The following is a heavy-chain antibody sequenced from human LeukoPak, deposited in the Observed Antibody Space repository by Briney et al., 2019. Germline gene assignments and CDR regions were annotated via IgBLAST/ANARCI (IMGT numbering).Heavy chain of an antibody. V-gene: IGHV5-51*01. J-gene: IGHJ4*02. Sequence: GESLKISCKGFGYSFTNYWIGWVRQMPEKGLEWMGIIYPGDFDTRYSPSFQGQVTISADKSISTPYLQWSSLMASDTAIYYCARLVCSSTSCYSGFDFWGQGTLVTVSS. D-gene: IGHD2-2*01. CDR2: IYPGDFDT. CDR3: ARLVCSSTSCYSGFDF. CDR1: GYSFTNYW.